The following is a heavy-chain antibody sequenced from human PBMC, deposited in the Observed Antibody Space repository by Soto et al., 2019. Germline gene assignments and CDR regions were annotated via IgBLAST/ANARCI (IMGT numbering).Heavy chain of an antibody. Sequence: SVKVSCKASVGSFSSYAISWVRQAPGQGLEWMGGIIPIFGTANYAQKFQGRVTITADKSTSTAYMELSSLRSEDTAVYYCAIFPIGGYCSGGSCYSDLYYGMDVWGQGTTVTVSS. V-gene: IGHV1-69*06. CDR1: VGSFSSYA. D-gene: IGHD2-15*01. CDR2: IIPIFGTA. J-gene: IGHJ6*02. CDR3: AIFPIGGYCSGGSCYSDLYYGMDV.